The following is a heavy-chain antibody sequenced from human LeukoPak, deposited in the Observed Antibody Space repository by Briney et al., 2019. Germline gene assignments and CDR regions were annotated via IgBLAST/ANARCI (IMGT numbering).Heavy chain of an antibody. V-gene: IGHV3-23*01. Sequence: GGSLRLSCAASGLTFSSYALTWVRQAPGKGLEWVSSISGSGDTSFYADSVKGRFTIPRDDSKNTLYLQMNSLSPDDTAVYYCAPRRDGSTFFDYWGQGTLVAVSS. CDR1: GLTFSSYA. D-gene: IGHD5-24*01. CDR3: APRRDGSTFFDY. J-gene: IGHJ4*02. CDR2: ISGSGDTS.